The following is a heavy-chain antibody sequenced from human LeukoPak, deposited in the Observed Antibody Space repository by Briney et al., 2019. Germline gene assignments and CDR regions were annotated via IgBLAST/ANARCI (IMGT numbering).Heavy chain of an antibody. CDR1: GGSFSGYY. CDR2: INHSGST. J-gene: IGHJ6*03. CDR3: ASLSRRYCSSTSCPYYYYMDV. Sequence: SETLSLTCAVYGGSFSGYYWSWIRQPPGKGLEWIGEINHSGSTNYNPSLKSRVTISVDTSKNQFSLKLSSVTAADTAVYYCASLSRRYCSSTSCPYYYYMDVWDKGTTVTVSS. V-gene: IGHV4-34*01. D-gene: IGHD2-2*01.